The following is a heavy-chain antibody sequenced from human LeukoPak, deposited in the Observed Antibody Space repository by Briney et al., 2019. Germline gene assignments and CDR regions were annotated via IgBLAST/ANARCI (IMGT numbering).Heavy chain of an antibody. V-gene: IGHV3-11*01. J-gene: IGHJ3*02. CDR3: AKFNSYVMVRGAQDAFDI. CDR1: GFTFSDYY. CDR2: ISSSGSTK. Sequence: PGGSLRLSCAASGFTFSDYYMSWIRQAPGKGLEWVSYISSSGSTKYYADSVKGRFTISRDNAKNSLYLQMNSLRAEDTALYYCAKFNSYVMVRGAQDAFDIWGQGTMVTVSS. D-gene: IGHD3-10*01.